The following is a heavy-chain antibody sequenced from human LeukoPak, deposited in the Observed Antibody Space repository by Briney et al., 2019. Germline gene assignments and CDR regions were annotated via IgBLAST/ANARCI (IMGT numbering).Heavy chain of an antibody. J-gene: IGHJ6*03. Sequence: ASVKVSCKASGGTFSSYAISWVRQAPGQGLEWMGGIIPIFGTANYAQKFQGRVTITADESTSTAYMELSSLRSEDTAVYYCARSDQGSWYYYYYMDVWGKGTTVTVSS. CDR3: ARSDQGSWYYYYYMDV. CDR2: IIPIFGTA. V-gene: IGHV1-69*13. D-gene: IGHD6-13*01. CDR1: GGTFSSYA.